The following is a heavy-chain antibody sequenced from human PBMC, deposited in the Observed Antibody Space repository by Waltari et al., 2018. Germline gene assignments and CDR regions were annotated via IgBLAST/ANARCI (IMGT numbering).Heavy chain of an antibody. CDR3: AKQKTGGANDF. V-gene: IGHV3-73*02. D-gene: IGHD3-16*01. Sequence: EVHLVESGGGLVQPGGSLKISCAASGFNFNMSTIHWVRQAPGKGLERICLIRSKINNDATAYGASVKDRFSISRDDSRNTAFLEMNSLKTDDSAVYYCAKQKTGGANDFWGQGTLVTVST. CDR1: GFNFNMST. J-gene: IGHJ4*01. CDR2: IRSKINNDAT.